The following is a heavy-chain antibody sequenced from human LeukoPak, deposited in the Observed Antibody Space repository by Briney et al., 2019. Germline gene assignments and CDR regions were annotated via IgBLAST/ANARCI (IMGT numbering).Heavy chain of an antibody. CDR2: IYHSGST. CDR3: ARETSQKGAHYMDV. D-gene: IGHD3-16*01. J-gene: IGHJ6*03. V-gene: IGHV4-61*01. Sequence: TSETLSLTCTVSGYSISSSYYWSWIRQPPGKGLEWIGYIYHSGSTNYNPSLKSRVTISVDTSKNQFSLKLTSVTAADTAVYYCARETSQKGAHYMDVWGKGTTVTISS. CDR1: GYSISSSYY.